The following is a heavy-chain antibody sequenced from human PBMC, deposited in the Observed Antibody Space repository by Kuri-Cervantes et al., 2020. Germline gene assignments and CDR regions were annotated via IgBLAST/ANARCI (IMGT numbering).Heavy chain of an antibody. Sequence: GGSLRLSCVVSGSTFSNYAMTWVRQAPGKGLEWVSDISTNYITYYTDSVKGRFTIYRDNSKNTLHLQMNSLRVGDTAVYYCANAICSGGNCFPRYGVDVWGQGTTVTVSS. D-gene: IGHD2-15*01. CDR3: ANAICSGGNCFPRYGVDV. CDR2: ISTNYIT. CDR1: GSTFSNYA. V-gene: IGHV3-23*01. J-gene: IGHJ6*02.